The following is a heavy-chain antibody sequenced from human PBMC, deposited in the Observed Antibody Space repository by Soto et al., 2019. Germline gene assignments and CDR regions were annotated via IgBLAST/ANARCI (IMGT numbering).Heavy chain of an antibody. CDR2: INQDGTVK. CDR1: GFAFRNSW. Sequence: EVQLVESGGGFVQAGGSLRLSCAASGFAFRNSWMSWGRQSPARGLEWVANINQDGTVKDYLDSVKGRFTVSRDNAKNSLYLQMNSLRAEDTALYYCALDYGDWGRGTLVTVSS. V-gene: IGHV3-7*01. CDR3: ALDYGD. J-gene: IGHJ4*02. D-gene: IGHD3-16*01.